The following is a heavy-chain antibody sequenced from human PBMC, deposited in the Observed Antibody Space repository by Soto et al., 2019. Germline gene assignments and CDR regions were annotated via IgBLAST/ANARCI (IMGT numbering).Heavy chain of an antibody. J-gene: IGHJ6*02. CDR2: IYTSGST. CDR3: ARDRGYFSGGSCYSSGGMDV. V-gene: IGHV4-4*07. Sequence: TSETLSLTCTVSGGSISSYYWSWIRKPAGKGLEWIGRIYTSGSTNYNPSLKSRVTMSVDTSKNQFSLKLSSVTAADTAVYYCARDRGYFSGGSCYSSGGMDVWGQGTTVTVSS. CDR1: GGSISSYY. D-gene: IGHD2-15*01.